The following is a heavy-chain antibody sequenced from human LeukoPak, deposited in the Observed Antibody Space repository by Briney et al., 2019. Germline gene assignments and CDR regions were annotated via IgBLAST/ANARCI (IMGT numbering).Heavy chain of an antibody. Sequence: SETLSLTCTVSGGSISSSSYYWGWIRQPPGKGLEWIGSIYYSGSTYYNPSLKSRVTISVDTSKNQFSLKLSSVTAADTAVYYCARLRSVVAALDAFDIWGQGTMVTVSS. CDR1: GGSISSSSYY. D-gene: IGHD2-15*01. CDR3: ARLRSVVAALDAFDI. V-gene: IGHV4-39*07. CDR2: IYYSGST. J-gene: IGHJ3*02.